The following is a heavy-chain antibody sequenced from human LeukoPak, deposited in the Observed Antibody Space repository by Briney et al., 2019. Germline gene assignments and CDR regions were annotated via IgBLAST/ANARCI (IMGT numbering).Heavy chain of an antibody. CDR3: ARGGNYYGSGSSY. D-gene: IGHD3-10*01. V-gene: IGHV3-48*04. Sequence: GGSLRLSCAASGFTFSSYSMNWVRQAPGKGLEWVSYISSSSSTIYYADSVKGRFTISRDNAKNSLYLQMNSLRAEDTAVYYCARGGNYYGSGSSYWGQGTLVTVSS. CDR2: ISSSSSTI. J-gene: IGHJ4*02. CDR1: GFTFSSYS.